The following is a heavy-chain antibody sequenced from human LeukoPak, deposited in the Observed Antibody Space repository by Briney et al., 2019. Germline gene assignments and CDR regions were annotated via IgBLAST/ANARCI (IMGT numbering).Heavy chain of an antibody. CDR3: ARDCSGGSCYY. Sequence: RGSLRLSCAASGFSFKDYWMSWVRQAPGKGLEWVADITPDGSGKTYVDSVKGRFTISRDNAKQSLYLQMDTVTAEDTAVYYCARDCSGGSCYYWGQGTLVTVSS. V-gene: IGHV3-7*01. D-gene: IGHD2-15*01. CDR2: ITPDGSGK. J-gene: IGHJ4*02. CDR1: GFSFKDYW.